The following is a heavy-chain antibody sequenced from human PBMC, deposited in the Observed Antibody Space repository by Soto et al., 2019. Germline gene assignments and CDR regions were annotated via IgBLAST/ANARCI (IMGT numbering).Heavy chain of an antibody. V-gene: IGHV4-34*01. CDR2: INHSGST. CDR1: GGSFSGYY. D-gene: IGHD2-8*01. J-gene: IGHJ4*02. CDR3: ARFAPDCTNGVCSIDY. Sequence: SLTCAVYGGSFSGYYWSWIRQPPGKGLEWIGEINHSGSTNYNPSLKSRVTISVDTSKNQFSLKLSSVTAADTAVYYCARFAPDCTNGVCSIDYWGQGTLVTVSS.